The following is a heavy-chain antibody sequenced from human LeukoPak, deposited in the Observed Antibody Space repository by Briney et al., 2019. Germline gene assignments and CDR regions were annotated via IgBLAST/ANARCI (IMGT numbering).Heavy chain of an antibody. Sequence: SETLSLTCTVSGGSISSYYWSWIRQPPGKGLEWIGYIYYSGSTNYNPSLKSRVTISVDMSKNQFSLSLRSVTAADTAVYYCARGRYCSSTSCYYFDYWGQGTLVTVSS. CDR2: IYYSGST. CDR3: ARGRYCSSTSCYYFDY. D-gene: IGHD2-2*01. J-gene: IGHJ4*02. V-gene: IGHV4-59*01. CDR1: GGSISSYY.